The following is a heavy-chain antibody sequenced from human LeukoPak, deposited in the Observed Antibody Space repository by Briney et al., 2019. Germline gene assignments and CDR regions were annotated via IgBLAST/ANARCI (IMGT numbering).Heavy chain of an antibody. CDR1: GGSISSGSYY. CDR2: IYTSGST. Sequence: SETLSLTCTVSGGSISSGSYYWSWIRQPAGKGLEWIGRIYTSGSTNYNPSRKSRVTISVDTSKNQFSLKLSSVTAADTAVYYCARDLRNYDILTGYYRMGYYYYMDVWGKGTTVTVSS. CDR3: ARDLRNYDILTGYYRMGYYYYMDV. J-gene: IGHJ6*03. D-gene: IGHD3-9*01. V-gene: IGHV4-61*02.